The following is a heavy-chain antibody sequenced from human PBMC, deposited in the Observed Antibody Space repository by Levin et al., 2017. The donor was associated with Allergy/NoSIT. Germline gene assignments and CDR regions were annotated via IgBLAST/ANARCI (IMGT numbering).Heavy chain of an antibody. J-gene: IGHJ4*02. Sequence: SVKVSCKASGGTFSSYAISWVRQAPGQGLEWMGGIIPIFGTANYAQKFQGRVTITADESTSTAYMELSSLRSEDTAVYYCARGNIVATITGHFDYWGQGTLVTVSS. D-gene: IGHD5-12*01. V-gene: IGHV1-69*13. CDR3: ARGNIVATITGHFDY. CDR2: IIPIFGTA. CDR1: GGTFSSYA.